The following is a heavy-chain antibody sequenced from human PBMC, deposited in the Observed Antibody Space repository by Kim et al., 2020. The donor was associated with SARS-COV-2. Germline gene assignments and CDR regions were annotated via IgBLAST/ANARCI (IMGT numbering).Heavy chain of an antibody. V-gene: IGHV3-72*01. J-gene: IGHJ5*02. D-gene: IGHD4-17*01. Sequence: STNYAASVEGRFAVARDDSKNALSLQMTSLQTEDTAMYYCARDTATALDAWGQGILVTVSS. CDR2: ST. CDR3: ARDTATALDA.